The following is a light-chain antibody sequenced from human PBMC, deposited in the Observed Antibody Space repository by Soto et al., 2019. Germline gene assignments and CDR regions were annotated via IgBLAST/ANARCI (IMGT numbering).Light chain of an antibody. CDR3: QHYNSYSVA. V-gene: IGKV1-5*03. CDR1: QTISSW. CDR2: KAS. J-gene: IGKJ1*01. Sequence: DIQMTQTPSTLSGSVGDRVTITCRASQTISSWLAWYQQKPGKAPKLLIYKASTLKSGVPSRFSGSGSGTECTLTISSLQPDDFATYYCQHYNSYSVAFGQGTKVEL.